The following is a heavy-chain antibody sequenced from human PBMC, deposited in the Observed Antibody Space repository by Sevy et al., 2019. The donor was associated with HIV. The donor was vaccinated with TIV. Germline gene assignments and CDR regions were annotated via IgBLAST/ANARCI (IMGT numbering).Heavy chain of an antibody. D-gene: IGHD3-16*01. J-gene: IGHJ4*02. V-gene: IGHV3-23*01. CDR2: ITAGGDST. CDR1: GFTFTSYA. CDR3: AKDGGPSWALYDH. Sequence: GGSLRLSCAASGFTFTSYAMAWVRQAPGKGLEWVSAITAGGDSTFYADSVKGRFTISRDTSKNTLFPQMNSLTTEDTAVYYCAKDGGPSWALYDHWGQGTLVTVSS.